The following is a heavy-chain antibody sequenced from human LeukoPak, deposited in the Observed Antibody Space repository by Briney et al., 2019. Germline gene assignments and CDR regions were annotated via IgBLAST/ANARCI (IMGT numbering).Heavy chain of an antibody. D-gene: IGHD5-24*01. Sequence: SETLSLTCSVSGGSISSNNHYWGWIRQPPGKGLEWIGNIYYNGGTYYNPSLKSRVTISVDTSKNQFSLKLTSVTAADTAVYYCARRNNYSHWYFDLWGRGTLVTVSS. CDR3: ARRNNYSHWYFDL. CDR2: IYYNGGT. CDR1: GGSISSNNHY. J-gene: IGHJ2*01. V-gene: IGHV4-39*01.